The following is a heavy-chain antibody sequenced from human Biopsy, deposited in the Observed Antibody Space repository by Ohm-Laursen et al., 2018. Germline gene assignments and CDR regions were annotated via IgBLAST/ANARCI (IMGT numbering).Heavy chain of an antibody. CDR2: INPSGSTT. J-gene: IGHJ4*02. CDR1: GYSFTSYY. D-gene: IGHD6-19*01. CDR3: ARNTGWYGDLYYFDY. Sequence: ASVKVSRKASGYSFTSYYMHWVRQAPGQGLERMGMINPSGSTTSYPQIFQGRVTMTRDTSKSTVYMELSSLRSADTAVYFCARNTGWYGDLYYFDYWGQGTLVTVSS. V-gene: IGHV1-46*01.